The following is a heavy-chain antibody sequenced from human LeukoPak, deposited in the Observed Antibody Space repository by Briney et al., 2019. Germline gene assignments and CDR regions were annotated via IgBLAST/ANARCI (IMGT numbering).Heavy chain of an antibody. V-gene: IGHV4-39*01. CDR2: IYYSGST. CDR3: ARPGSGSYGSVFDY. D-gene: IGHD1-26*01. Sequence: SETLSLTCTVSGGSISSSSYYWGWIRQPPGKGLEWIGSIYYSGSTYYNPSLKSRVTISVDTSKNQFSLKLSSVTAADTAVYDCARPGSGSYGSVFDYWGQGTLVTISS. CDR1: GGSISSSSYY. J-gene: IGHJ4*02.